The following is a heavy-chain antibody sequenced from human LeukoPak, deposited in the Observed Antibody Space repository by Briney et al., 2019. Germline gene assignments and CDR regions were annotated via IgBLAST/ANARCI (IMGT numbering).Heavy chain of an antibody. J-gene: IGHJ6*02. V-gene: IGHV1-8*01. CDR3: ERGTQFGYYYGMDV. CDR1: GYTFTSYD. CDR2: MNPNIGNT. Sequence: GSSVKVSCKASGYTFTSYDIDWVRQATGQGLEWMGWMNPNIGNTGYEQKFQGRVTMTRNSSISTAYMELSSLRSEDTAVYYCERGTQFGYYYGMDVWGQGTTVTVSS. D-gene: IGHD3-10*01.